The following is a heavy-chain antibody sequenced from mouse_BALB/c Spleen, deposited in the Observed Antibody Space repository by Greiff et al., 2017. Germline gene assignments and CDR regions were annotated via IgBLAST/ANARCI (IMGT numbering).Heavy chain of an antibody. Sequence: DVKLVESGGGLVKPGGSLKLSCAASGFAFSSYDMSWVRQTPEKRLEWVAYISSGGGSTYYPDTVKGRFTISRDNAKNTLYLQMSSLKSEDTAMYYCARHYYGPFDVWGAGTTVTVSS. CDR2: ISSGGGST. V-gene: IGHV5-12-1*01. CDR1: GFAFSSYD. J-gene: IGHJ1*01. D-gene: IGHD1-2*01. CDR3: ARHYYGPFDV.